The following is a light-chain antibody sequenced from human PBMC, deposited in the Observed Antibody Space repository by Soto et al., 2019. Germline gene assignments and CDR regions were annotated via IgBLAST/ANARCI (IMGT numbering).Light chain of an antibody. CDR2: EVS. J-gene: IGLJ1*01. CDR1: SSDIGTYDY. Sequence: QSALTQPPSASGSLGQSVTISCTGTSSDIGTYDYVSWYQQHPGRAPKLIIFEVSKRPSGVPDRFSGSKSGNTASLIVSGLQPDDEAEYHCTSYPGDDFTFVFGTGTKVTVL. CDR3: TSYPGDDFTFV. V-gene: IGLV2-8*01.